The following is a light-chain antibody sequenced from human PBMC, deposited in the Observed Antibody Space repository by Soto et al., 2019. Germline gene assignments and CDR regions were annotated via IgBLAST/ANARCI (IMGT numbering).Light chain of an antibody. V-gene: IGLV2-14*03. CDR3: SSYASAIVV. CDR1: SRAVAEYNY. CDR2: DVS. Sequence: QSALTQPDSVSGSPGQSITISCTGSSRAVAEYNYVSWYQQHPGKAPKLIIYDVSSRPSGVSNRFSGSKSGNTASLTISGLQAEDEADYYCSSYASAIVVYGGGTKLTV. J-gene: IGLJ3*02.